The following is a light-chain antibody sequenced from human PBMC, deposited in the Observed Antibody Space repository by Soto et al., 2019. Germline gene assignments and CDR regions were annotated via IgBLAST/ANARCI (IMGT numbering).Light chain of an antibody. V-gene: IGLV1-44*01. CDR2: TND. CDR1: NSNIGSNT. J-gene: IGLJ3*02. CDR3: AASDDTLDGLV. Sequence: QSVLTQPPSASETPGQRVTISCSGSNSNIGSNTVNWYQQLPGTAPKLLIYTNDQRPSGVPNRFSGSKSGTSASLAISVLQPDDEADYYCAASDDTLDGLVFGGGTKLTVL.